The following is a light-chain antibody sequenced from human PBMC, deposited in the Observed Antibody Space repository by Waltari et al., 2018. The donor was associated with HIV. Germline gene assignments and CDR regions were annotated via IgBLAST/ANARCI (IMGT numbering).Light chain of an antibody. Sequence: QSSLSLPASVSGSPGQSFTSSCAGAVRDSGPAPCVSGYQHPPGRVPRLILYEVSTRPPGVSDRFSGSTFDMSASLTISGLQAEDEADYFCSSYSTTTSSYVFGGGTTVTVL. CDR1: VRDSGPAPC. J-gene: IGLJ1*01. CDR2: EVS. V-gene: IGLV2-14*01. CDR3: SSYSTTTSSYV.